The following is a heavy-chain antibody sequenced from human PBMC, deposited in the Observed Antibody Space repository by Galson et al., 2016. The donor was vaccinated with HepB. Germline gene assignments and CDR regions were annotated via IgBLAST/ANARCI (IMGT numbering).Heavy chain of an antibody. CDR1: GFGFSSHW. CDR2: VDSNGGSV. Sequence: SLRLSCAASGFGFSSHWMHWVRQAPETGLVWISRVDSNGGSVRYADSVKGRFTVSRDNAKNTLYLEMNRLRAEDSGVYFCARNSSCNDGVRYDAFDLWGQGTLVIVSS. CDR3: ARNSSCNDGVRYDAFDL. J-gene: IGHJ3*01. D-gene: IGHD3-3*01. V-gene: IGHV3-74*01.